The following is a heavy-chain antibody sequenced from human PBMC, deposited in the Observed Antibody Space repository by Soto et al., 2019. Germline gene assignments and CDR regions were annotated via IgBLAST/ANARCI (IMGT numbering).Heavy chain of an antibody. CDR3: AGDRSITIFQGWFDP. J-gene: IGHJ5*02. CDR2: IYYSGST. D-gene: IGHD3-9*01. CDR1: GGSVSSGSYY. V-gene: IGHV4-61*01. Sequence: QVQLQESGPGLVKPSETLSLTCTVSGGSVSSGSYYWSWIRQPPGKGLEWIGYIYYSGSTNYNPSLTSRVTISVDTSKSQFSLKLSYVTAADTAVYYCAGDRSITIFQGWFDPWGQGTLVTVSS.